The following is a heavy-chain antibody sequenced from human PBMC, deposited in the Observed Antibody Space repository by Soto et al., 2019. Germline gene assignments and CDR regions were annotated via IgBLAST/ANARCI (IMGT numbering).Heavy chain of an antibody. CDR2: IYPGDSDT. J-gene: IGHJ3*02. D-gene: IGHD5-12*01. V-gene: IGHV5-51*01. CDR3: ARQQHYMATSHAFDI. Sequence: GDSLKISCKGSGYNFKTYWIAWVRQMPGQGLEWMGIIYPGDSDTTYSPSFQGQVTISVDKTITTAYLQLSSLKASDTAMYYCARQQHYMATSHAFDIWGQGTMVTVSS. CDR1: GYNFKTYW.